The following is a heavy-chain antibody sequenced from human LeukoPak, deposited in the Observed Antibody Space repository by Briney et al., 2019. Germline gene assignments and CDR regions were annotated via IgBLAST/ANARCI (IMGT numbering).Heavy chain of an antibody. CDR3: PRGGGLDV. CDR2: INHNGNVN. J-gene: IGHJ6*02. CDR1: GFTFSSYW. Sequence: GGSLRLSCAASGFTFSSYWMNWARQAPGKGLEWVASINHNGNVNYYVDSVKGRFTISRDNAKKSLYLQMSNLKAEDTAVDFWPRGGGLDVWGQGATVTVSS. V-gene: IGHV3-7*03.